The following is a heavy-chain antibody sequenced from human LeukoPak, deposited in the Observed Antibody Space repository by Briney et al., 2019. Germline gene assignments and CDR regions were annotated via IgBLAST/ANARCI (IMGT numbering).Heavy chain of an antibody. J-gene: IGHJ5*02. CDR3: ARDVSGGSDFSGFDT. D-gene: IGHD3/OR15-3a*01. Sequence: PGGSLRLSCAASGFTFSSHWMSWVRQAPGKGLEWVADINQDGSQKYYVDSVKGRFTISRDNAKNSLDLQMDSLRAEDTALYYCARDVSGGSDFSGFDTWGQGTLVTVSS. V-gene: IGHV3-7*05. CDR2: INQDGSQK. CDR1: GFTFSSHW.